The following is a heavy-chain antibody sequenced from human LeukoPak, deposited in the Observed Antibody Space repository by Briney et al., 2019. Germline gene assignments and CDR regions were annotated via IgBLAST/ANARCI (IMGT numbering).Heavy chain of an antibody. CDR1: GFTFSSYG. CDR2: ISYDGSNK. CDR3: AKSALETRHYYYYGMDV. V-gene: IGHV3-30*18. D-gene: IGHD4-23*01. J-gene: IGHJ6*02. Sequence: GGSLRLSCAASGFTFSSYGMHWVRQAPGKGLEWVAVISYDGSNKYYADSVKGRFTISRDNTKNTLYLQMNSLRAEDTAVYYCAKSALETRHYYYYGMDVWGQGTTVTVSS.